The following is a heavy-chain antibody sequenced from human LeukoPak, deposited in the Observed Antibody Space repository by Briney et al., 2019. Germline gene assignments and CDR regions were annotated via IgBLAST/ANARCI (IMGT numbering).Heavy chain of an antibody. J-gene: IGHJ6*03. CDR3: ARAQDHRSSWYRGPYYYYYMDV. Sequence: SETLSLTCAVYGCSLSRYYCSWIRQPPGKGLEWIGEINHSGSTNYNPSLKSRVTISVDTSKNQFSLKLSSVTAADTAVYYCARAQDHRSSWYRGPYYYYYMDVWGKGTTVTVSS. CDR2: INHSGST. D-gene: IGHD6-13*01. V-gene: IGHV4-34*01. CDR1: GCSLSRYY.